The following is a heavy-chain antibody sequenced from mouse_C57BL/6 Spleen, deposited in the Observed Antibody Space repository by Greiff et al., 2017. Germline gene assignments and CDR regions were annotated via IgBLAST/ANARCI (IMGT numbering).Heavy chain of an antibody. CDR2: IYPGDGDT. Sequence: QVQLKESGPELVKPGASVKISCKASGYAFSSSWMNWVKQRPGKGLEWIGRIYPGDGDTNYNGKLKGKATLTAEKSSSTAYMQLSSLTSEDSAVYYCARNKIYYGNYEWYFDVWGTGTTVTVSS. CDR3: ARNKIYYGNYEWYFDV. CDR1: GYAFSSSW. D-gene: IGHD2-1*01. V-gene: IGHV1-82*01. J-gene: IGHJ1*03.